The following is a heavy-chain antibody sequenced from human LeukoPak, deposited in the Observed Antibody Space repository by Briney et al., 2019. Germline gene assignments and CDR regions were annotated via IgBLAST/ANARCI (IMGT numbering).Heavy chain of an antibody. CDR1: GYTFTSYG. V-gene: IGHV1-18*04. J-gene: IGHJ4*02. CDR3: ARKYCSSTSCSDELDDY. D-gene: IGHD2-2*01. CDR2: ISAYNGNT. Sequence: ASVKVSCKASGYTFTSYGISWVRQAPGQGLEWMGWISAYNGNTNYAQKLQGRVTMTTDTSTSTAYMELRSPRSDDTAVYYCARKYCSSTSCSDELDDYWGQGTLVTVSS.